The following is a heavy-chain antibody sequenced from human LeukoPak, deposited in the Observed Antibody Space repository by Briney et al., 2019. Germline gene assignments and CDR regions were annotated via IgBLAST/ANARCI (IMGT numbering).Heavy chain of an antibody. J-gene: IGHJ4*02. V-gene: IGHV3-74*01. CDR2: INSDGSST. D-gene: IGHD6-19*01. CDR3: ARAVAVAGTGGFY. CDR1: GFTFSSYW. Sequence: GGSLRLSCAASGFTFSSYWMHWVRQAPGKGLVWVSRINSDGSSTSYADSVKGRFTISRDNAKNTLYLQMNSLRAEDTAVYYCARAVAVAGTGGFYWGRGTLVTVSS.